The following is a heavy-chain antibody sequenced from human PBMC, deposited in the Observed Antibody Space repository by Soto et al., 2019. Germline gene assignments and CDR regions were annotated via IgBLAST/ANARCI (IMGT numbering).Heavy chain of an antibody. J-gene: IGHJ4*02. V-gene: IGHV4-39*01. Sequence: PSETLSLTCTVSGGSISSSSYYWGWIRQPPGKGLEWIGSIYYSGSTYYNPSLKSRVTISVDTSKNQFSLKLSSVTAADTAVYYCARQLRVVAGTYYFDYWGQGTLVTVSS. CDR3: ARQLRVVAGTYYFDY. CDR2: IYYSGST. D-gene: IGHD6-19*01. CDR1: GGSISSSSYY.